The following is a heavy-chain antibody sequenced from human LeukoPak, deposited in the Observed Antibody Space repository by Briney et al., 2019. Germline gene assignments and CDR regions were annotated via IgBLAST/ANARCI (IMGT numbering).Heavy chain of an antibody. CDR2: IYYSGST. J-gene: IGHJ4*02. Sequence: SETLSLTCTVSGGSISSHYWSWIRQPPGKELEWIGYIYYSGSTNYNPSLKSRVTISVDTSKNQFSLKLSSVTAADTAVYYCARGAEWLGELLWYLDYWGQGPLVTVS. V-gene: IGHV4-59*11. CDR1: GGSISSHY. CDR3: ARGAEWLGELLWYLDY. D-gene: IGHD3-10*01.